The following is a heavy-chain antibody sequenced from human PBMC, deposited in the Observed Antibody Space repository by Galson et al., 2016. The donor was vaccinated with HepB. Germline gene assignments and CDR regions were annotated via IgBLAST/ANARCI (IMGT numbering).Heavy chain of an antibody. CDR3: ARMDGNNYYGMDV. D-gene: IGHD1/OR15-1a*01. J-gene: IGHJ6*02. V-gene: IGHV3-53*01. Sequence: SLRLSCAASGFDVRAYYMIWVRQAPGKGLEWVSASNSGGGTYYADSVRGRFTISRDNAKNSFYLQMDSLRPADTAVYYCARMDGNNYYGMDVWGQGTTVTVSS. CDR2: SNSGGGT. CDR1: GFDVRAYY.